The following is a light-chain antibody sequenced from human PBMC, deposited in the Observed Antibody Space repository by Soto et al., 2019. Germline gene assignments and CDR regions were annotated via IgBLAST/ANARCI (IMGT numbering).Light chain of an antibody. Sequence: EIVLTQSPGTLSLSRGERATLSCRASQSVRSSHLAWYQQKPGQAPRLLIYDSSTRASGVPDRFDGGGSGTDFTLTITSLEPEDSAVYYCQQYARSSWTFSQGTKVDIK. CDR3: QQYARSSWT. CDR1: QSVRSSH. CDR2: DSS. V-gene: IGKV3-20*01. J-gene: IGKJ1*01.